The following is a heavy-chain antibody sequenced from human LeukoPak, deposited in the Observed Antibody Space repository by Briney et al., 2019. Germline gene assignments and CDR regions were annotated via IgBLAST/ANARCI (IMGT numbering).Heavy chain of an antibody. V-gene: IGHV3-23*01. CDR1: GFVFSNYA. CDR2: ISASGGST. CDR3: AKGTWIAAAGYWYFDL. D-gene: IGHD6-13*01. J-gene: IGHJ2*01. Sequence: GGSLRLSCIASGFVFSNYAMNWVRQAPGKGLEWVSSISASGGSTYYADSVKGRFTISRDNSGNTLYLQINSLRAEDTAVYYCAKGTWIAAAGYWYFDLWGRGTLVTVSS.